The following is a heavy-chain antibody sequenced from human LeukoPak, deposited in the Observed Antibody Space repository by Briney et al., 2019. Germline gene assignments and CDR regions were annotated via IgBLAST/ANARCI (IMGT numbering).Heavy chain of an antibody. D-gene: IGHD3-3*01. V-gene: IGHV3-7*01. CDR2: IKHGGSEK. CDR1: GFIFTNYF. J-gene: IGHJ4*02. CDR3: ATDRGWRTSGYYLYYFEY. Sequence: GGSLGLSCAASGFIFTNYFMSWVRQAPGKGLEWVASIKHGGSEKYYVDSVRGRFTISRDNTMNSLYLQMSSLRAEDTAVYYCATDRGWRTSGYYLYYFEYWGQGTLVTYSS.